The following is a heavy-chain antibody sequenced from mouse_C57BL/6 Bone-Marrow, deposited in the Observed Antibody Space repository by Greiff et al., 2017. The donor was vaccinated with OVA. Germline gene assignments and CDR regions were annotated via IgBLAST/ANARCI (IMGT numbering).Heavy chain of an antibody. Sequence: QVQLQQPGAELVRPGTSVKLSCKASGYTFTSYWMHWVKQRPGQGLEWIGLIDPSDSYIHYNQKFTGKATLTVDTSSSTSYMQLNRLTSEDSAVYYCARNSYDGDYYAMDYWGQGTSVTVSS. J-gene: IGHJ4*01. D-gene: IGHD2-12*01. CDR3: ARNSYDGDYYAMDY. CDR1: GYTFTSYW. V-gene: IGHV1-59*01. CDR2: IDPSDSYI.